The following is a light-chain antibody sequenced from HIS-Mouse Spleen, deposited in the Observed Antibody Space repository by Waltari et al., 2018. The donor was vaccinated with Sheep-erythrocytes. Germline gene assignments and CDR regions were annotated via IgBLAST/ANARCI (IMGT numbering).Light chain of an antibody. CDR1: SSDVGGYNY. CDR2: EVS. Sequence: QSALTQPPSASGSPGQSVTISCTGTSSDVGGYNYVPWYQQPPGQAPKPMIYEVSKRPSGVPDRFSGSKSGNTASLTVSGLQAEDEADYYCSSYAGSNNWVFGGGTKLTVL. J-gene: IGLJ3*02. CDR3: SSYAGSNNWV. V-gene: IGLV2-8*01.